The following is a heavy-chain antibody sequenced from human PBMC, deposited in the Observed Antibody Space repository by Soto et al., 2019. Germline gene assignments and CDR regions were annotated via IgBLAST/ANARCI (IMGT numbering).Heavy chain of an antibody. J-gene: IGHJ4*02. CDR1: GFTFSSYW. Sequence: PWGSLRLSCAASGFTFSSYWMSWVRQDPGKGLEWVANIKQDVSEKYYVDSVKGRFTISRDNAKNSLYLQMNSLRAEDTAVYYCARGSFTFSKDPGECWGQGTLVSVSA. CDR3: ARGSFTFSKDPGEC. D-gene: IGHD3-16*01. CDR2: IKQDVSEK. V-gene: IGHV3-7*03.